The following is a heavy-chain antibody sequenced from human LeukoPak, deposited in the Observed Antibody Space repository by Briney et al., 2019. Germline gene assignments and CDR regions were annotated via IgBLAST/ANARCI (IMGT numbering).Heavy chain of an antibody. J-gene: IGHJ4*02. Sequence: ASVKVSCKASGYTFTGYYMHWVRQAPGQELEWMGWINPNSGGTNYAQKFQGRVTMTRDTSISTAYMELSRLRPDDTAVYYCAGREGATKGIDYWGQGTLVTVSS. CDR3: AGREGATKGIDY. V-gene: IGHV1-2*02. CDR1: GYTFTGYY. CDR2: INPNSGGT. D-gene: IGHD1-26*01.